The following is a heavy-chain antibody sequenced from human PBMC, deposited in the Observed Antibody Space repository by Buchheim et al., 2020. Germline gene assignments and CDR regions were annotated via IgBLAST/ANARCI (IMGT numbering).Heavy chain of an antibody. V-gene: IGHV4-61*02. D-gene: IGHD3-3*01. J-gene: IGHJ6*02. Sequence: QVQLQESGPGLVKPSQTLSLTCTVSGGSISSGSDYWTWIRQPAGKGLEWIGRIYTSGSTNYNPSLKSRVTISVDTSKNQFSLKLSSVTAADTAVYYCARARKDYDFWSDYGMDVWGQGTT. CDR3: ARARKDYDFWSDYGMDV. CDR1: GGSISSGSDY. CDR2: IYTSGST.